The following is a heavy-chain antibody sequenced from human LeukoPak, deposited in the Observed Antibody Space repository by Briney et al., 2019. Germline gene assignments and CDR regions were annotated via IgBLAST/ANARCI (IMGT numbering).Heavy chain of an antibody. CDR2: IRYDGSQE. D-gene: IGHD1-1*01. J-gene: IGHJ4*02. CDR3: AKDGSGIAYDEIGYFDS. V-gene: IGHV3-30*02. CDR1: GFSFSDYG. Sequence: GGSLRLSCAASGFSFSDYGMHWVRQAPGRGLEWLSFIRYDGSQEFYAESAKGRATISRDNSLNTLSLQMNSLREEDTAVYYCAKDGSGIAYDEIGYFDSWGQGILVTVSS.